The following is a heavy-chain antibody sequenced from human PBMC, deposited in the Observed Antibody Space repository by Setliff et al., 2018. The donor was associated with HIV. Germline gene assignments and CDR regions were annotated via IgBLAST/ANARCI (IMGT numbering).Heavy chain of an antibody. Sequence: PSETLSLTCSVSGVSVNDYYWSWIRQTAGKGLEWIGRLYSGGTTNYNPSLKTRLTMSVDTSNNKFSLKLNSVTAADTAVYYCARDRDRKDSTFVRFDYWGQGIQVTVSS. V-gene: IGHV4-4*07. D-gene: IGHD3-16*01. J-gene: IGHJ4*02. CDR3: ARDRDRKDSTFVRFDY. CDR2: LYSGGTT. CDR1: GVSVNDYY.